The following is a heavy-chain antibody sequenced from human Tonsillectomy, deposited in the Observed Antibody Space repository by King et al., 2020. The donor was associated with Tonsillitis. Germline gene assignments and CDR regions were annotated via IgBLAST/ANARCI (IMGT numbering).Heavy chain of an antibody. CDR2: FSAYNGNT. D-gene: IGHD3-9*01. J-gene: IGHJ4*02. Sequence: QLVQSGAEVKKPGASVMVSCKASGYTFTSYGISWVRQAPGQGLEWMVWFSAYNGNTNYAQKLQCRVTITTDTATSTAYMGLRSLRSDDTAVYYCAGEDYDILTGYYQGYFDYWGQGTLVTVSS. CDR3: AGEDYDILTGYYQGYFDY. CDR1: GYTFTSYG. V-gene: IGHV1-18*01.